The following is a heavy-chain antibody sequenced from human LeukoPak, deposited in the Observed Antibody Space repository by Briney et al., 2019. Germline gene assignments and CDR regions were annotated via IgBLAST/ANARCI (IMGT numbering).Heavy chain of an antibody. CDR2: ISYDGSNK. Sequence: SLRLSCAASGFTFSSYAMHWVRQAPGKGLEWVAVISYDGSNKYYADSVKGRFTISRDNSKNTLYLQMNSLRAEDTAVYYCARDSDLWSFDYWGQGTLVTVSS. V-gene: IGHV3-30-3*01. CDR1: GFTFSSYA. J-gene: IGHJ4*02. CDR3: ARDSDLWSFDY. D-gene: IGHD2-8*02.